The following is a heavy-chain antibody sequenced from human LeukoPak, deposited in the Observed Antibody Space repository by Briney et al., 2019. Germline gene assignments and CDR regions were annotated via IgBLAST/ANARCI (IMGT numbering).Heavy chain of an antibody. D-gene: IGHD6-13*01. CDR3: AKETQYSSSWYYYYYGMDV. CDR1: GFTFSSYG. CDR2: ISYDGSNK. V-gene: IGHV3-30*18. J-gene: IGHJ6*02. Sequence: PGRSLLLSCAASGFTFSSYGMHWVRQAPGKGLEWVAVISYDGSNKYYADSVKGRFTISRDNSKNTLYLQMNSLRAEDTAVYYCAKETQYSSSWYYYYYGMDVWGQGTTVTVSS.